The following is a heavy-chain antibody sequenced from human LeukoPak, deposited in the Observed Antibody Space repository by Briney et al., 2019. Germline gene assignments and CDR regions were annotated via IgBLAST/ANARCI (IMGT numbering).Heavy chain of an antibody. J-gene: IGHJ6*04. V-gene: IGHV3-48*03. Sequence: GGSLRLSCAASGFTFSSYEMNWVRQAPGKGLEWVSYISSSRSTIYYADSVKGRFTISRDNAKNSLYLQMNSLRAEDTAVYYCARPGDGMDVWGKGTTSPSPQ. CDR2: ISSSRSTI. CDR3: ARPGDGMDV. CDR1: GFTFSSYE.